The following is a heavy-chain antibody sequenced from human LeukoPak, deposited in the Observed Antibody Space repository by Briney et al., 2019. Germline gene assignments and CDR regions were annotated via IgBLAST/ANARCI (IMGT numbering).Heavy chain of an antibody. D-gene: IGHD7-27*01. V-gene: IGHV3-21*01. Sequence: GGSLRLSCAASGFTISIYTMNWVRQAPGKGLEWVSSISSSSRYIYYADSVKGRFTISRDNAKNTLYLQMNSLRAEDTAVYYCARTLNWAFDFWGQGTLVTVSS. CDR3: ARTLNWAFDF. CDR2: ISSSSRYI. J-gene: IGHJ4*02. CDR1: GFTISIYT.